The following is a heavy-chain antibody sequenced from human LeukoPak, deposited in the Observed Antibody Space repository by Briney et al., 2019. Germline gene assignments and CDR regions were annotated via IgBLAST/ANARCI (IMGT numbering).Heavy chain of an antibody. CDR1: GFTFSSYG. D-gene: IGHD2-2*01. J-gene: IGHJ4*02. CDR3: ARGCRYCSSTSFYFDY. Sequence: RPGGSLRLSCAASGFTFSSYGMHWVRQAPGKGLEWVAVISYDGSNKYYADSVKGRFTISRDNSKNTLYLQMNSLRAEDTAVYYCARGCRYCSSTSFYFDYWGQGTLVTVSS. V-gene: IGHV3-30*03. CDR2: ISYDGSNK.